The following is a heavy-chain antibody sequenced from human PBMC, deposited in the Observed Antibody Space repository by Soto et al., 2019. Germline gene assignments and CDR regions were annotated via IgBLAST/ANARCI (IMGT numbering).Heavy chain of an antibody. CDR1: GGTFSSYA. CDR3: ARSQGSSTSLEIYYYYYYGMDV. D-gene: IGHD2-2*01. Sequence: QVQLVQSGAEVKKPGSSVKVSCKASGGTFSSYAISWVRQAPGQGLEWIGGIIPISGTANYAQKFQGRVTILADESTSTAYMELSSLRSEDTAVYYCARSQGSSTSLEIYYYYYYGMDVWGQGTTGTVSS. J-gene: IGHJ6*02. V-gene: IGHV1-69*01. CDR2: IIPISGTA.